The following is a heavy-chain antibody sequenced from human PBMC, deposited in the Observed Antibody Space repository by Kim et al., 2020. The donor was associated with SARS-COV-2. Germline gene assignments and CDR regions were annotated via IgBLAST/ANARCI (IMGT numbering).Heavy chain of an antibody. J-gene: IGHJ2*01. V-gene: IGHV3-23*01. CDR2: ISGGGYKT. D-gene: IGHD6-19*01. CDR3: AKGVAVACIEPNWYFDL. Sequence: GGSLRLSCAASGFTFSSYGMSWVRQAPGKGLQWVSGISGGGYKTYYADSVKGRFTISRDNSEDTLYLQMNSLRAEDTAIYYCAKGVAVACIEPNWYFDLWGRGTLVTVSS. CDR1: GFTFSSYG.